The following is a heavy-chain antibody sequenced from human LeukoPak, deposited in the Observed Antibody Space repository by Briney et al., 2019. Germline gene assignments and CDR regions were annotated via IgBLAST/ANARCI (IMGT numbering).Heavy chain of an antibody. D-gene: IGHD3-3*01. V-gene: IGHV3-33*03. J-gene: IGHJ5*02. CDR2: ILSDGSKE. Sequence: GGSLRLSCAASGFTFSSYGMHWVRQAPGKGLEWVAVILSDGSKEFYTDSVKGRFTISRDNAKNSLYLQMNSLRAEDTSVYYCARVGREDTIFPNWFDPWGQGTLVTVSS. CDR1: GFTFSSYG. CDR3: ARVGREDTIFPNWFDP.